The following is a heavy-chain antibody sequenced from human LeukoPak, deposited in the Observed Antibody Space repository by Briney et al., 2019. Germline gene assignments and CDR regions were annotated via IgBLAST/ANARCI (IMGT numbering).Heavy chain of an antibody. J-gene: IGHJ4*02. CDR3: VRHAHDPTFDF. CDR1: GYSISSGYY. Sequence: SETLSLTCTVSGYSISSGYYWGWIRLPPGKGLEWIGSFFHSGSTYYNPSLRSRATISEDTSKNQFSLRLSSVTAADTAIYYCVRHAHDPTFDFWGQGTLVTVSS. CDR2: FFHSGST. V-gene: IGHV4-38-2*02.